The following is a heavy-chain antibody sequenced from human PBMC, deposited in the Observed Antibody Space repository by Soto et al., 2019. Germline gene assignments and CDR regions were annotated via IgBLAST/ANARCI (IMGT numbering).Heavy chain of an antibody. D-gene: IGHD5-18*01. Sequence: QVQLQESGPGLVKPSGTLSVTCAVSGGSISSSNWWNWVRQPQGKGLEWIGEIYHSGSTNYNPSLRSRVTISLDKSKNQFSLRVKSVTAADTAEYYCARAWPSVDSYGSGVMDVWGQGTTVTVSS. CDR1: GGSISSSNW. CDR3: ARAWPSVDSYGSGVMDV. J-gene: IGHJ6*02. CDR2: IYHSGST. V-gene: IGHV4-4*02.